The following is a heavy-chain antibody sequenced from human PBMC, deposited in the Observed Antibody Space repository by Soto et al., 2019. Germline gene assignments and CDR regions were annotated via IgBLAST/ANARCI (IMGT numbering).Heavy chain of an antibody. CDR2: INHSGST. CDR1: GGALSGYY. CDR3: ARDKITGLFDY. Sequence: PSETPSLTCAVYGGALSGYYLAWIRPPPGTGLEGIGEINHSGSTNYNPSLKSRVTISVDTSKNQFSLKLTSVTAADTAVYYCARDKITGLFDYWGQGTLVTVSS. D-gene: IGHD2-8*02. V-gene: IGHV4-34*01. J-gene: IGHJ4*02.